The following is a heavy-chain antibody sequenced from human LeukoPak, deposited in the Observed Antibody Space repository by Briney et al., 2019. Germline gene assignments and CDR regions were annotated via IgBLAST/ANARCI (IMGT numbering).Heavy chain of an antibody. J-gene: IGHJ4*02. CDR1: GGSISSYY. CDR2: IYYSGST. Sequence: SETLSLTCTVSGGSISSYYWSWIRQPPGKGLEWIGYIYYSGSTNYNPSLKSRVTISVDTSKNQFFLKLSSVTAADTAVYYCARDDSSGYYDYWGQGTLVTVSS. V-gene: IGHV4-59*01. D-gene: IGHD3-22*01. CDR3: ARDDSSGYYDY.